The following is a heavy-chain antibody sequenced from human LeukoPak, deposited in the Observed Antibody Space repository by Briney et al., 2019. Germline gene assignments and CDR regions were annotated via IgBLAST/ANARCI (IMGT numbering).Heavy chain of an antibody. V-gene: IGHV4-39*07. Sequence: SETLSLTCTVSGGSISSSSYYWGWIRQPPGKGLEWIGSIYYSGSTYYNPSLKSRVTISVDTSKNQFSLKLSSVTAADTAVYYCASEEVVAATPFDYWGQGTLVTVSS. CDR2: IYYSGST. J-gene: IGHJ4*02. CDR1: GGSISSSSYY. D-gene: IGHD2-15*01. CDR3: ASEEVVAATPFDY.